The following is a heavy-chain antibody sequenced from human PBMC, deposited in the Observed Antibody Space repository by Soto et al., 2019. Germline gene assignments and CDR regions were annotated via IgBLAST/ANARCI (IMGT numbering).Heavy chain of an antibody. J-gene: IGHJ5*02. CDR3: ARVWEAARDERNQYWVEP. D-gene: IGHD6-6*01. CDR1: GGTFSSYA. Sequence: QVQLVQSGAGVKKPGSSVQVSCKASGGTFSSYAISWVRQAPGQGLEWMGGIIPIFGTANYAQKFQGRVTITADESTSTAYMELSSLRSEDTAVYYCARVWEAARDERNQYWVEPLGQGTLVTGSS. CDR2: IIPIFGTA. V-gene: IGHV1-69*01.